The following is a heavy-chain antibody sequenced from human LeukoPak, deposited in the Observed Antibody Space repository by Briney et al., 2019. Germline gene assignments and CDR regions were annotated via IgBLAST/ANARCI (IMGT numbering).Heavy chain of an antibody. V-gene: IGHV4-34*01. CDR1: GGSFSGDY. Sequence: SETLSLTCAVYGGSFSGDYWSWIRQPPGKGLEWIGEINHSGSTNYNPSLKSRVTMSVDTSKNQFSLKLSSVTAADTAVYYCARGDSSGWYFSCWGQGTLVTVSS. J-gene: IGHJ4*02. D-gene: IGHD6-19*01. CDR2: INHSGST. CDR3: ARGDSSGWYFSC.